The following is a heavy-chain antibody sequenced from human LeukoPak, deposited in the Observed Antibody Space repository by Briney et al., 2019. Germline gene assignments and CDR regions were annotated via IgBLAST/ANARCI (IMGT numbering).Heavy chain of an antibody. V-gene: IGHV3-7*01. CDR2: IKPDGGET. Sequence: GGSLRLSCAASGFTFSNYWMNWVRQAPGKGLEWVANIKPDGGETYYVDSVKGRFTISRDNAKSSLYLQMNSLRAEDTAVYYCARDRGDGYNFDNWFDPWGQGTLVTVSS. CDR1: GFTFSNYW. CDR3: ARDRGDGYNFDNWFDP. D-gene: IGHD5-24*01. J-gene: IGHJ5*02.